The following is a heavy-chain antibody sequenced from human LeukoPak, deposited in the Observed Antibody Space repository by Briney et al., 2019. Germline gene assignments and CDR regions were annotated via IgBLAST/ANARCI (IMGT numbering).Heavy chain of an antibody. CDR2: INSDGSST. CDR3: AREATRCSGYDYWFDP. CDR1: GFTFSSYW. V-gene: IGHV3-74*01. J-gene: IGHJ5*02. Sequence: GGSLRLSCAASGFTFSSYWMHWVRQAPGKGLVWVSRINSDGSSTSYADSVKGRFTISRDNAKNSLYLQMNSLRAEDTAVYYCAREATRCSGYDYWFDPWGQGTLVTVSS. D-gene: IGHD5-12*01.